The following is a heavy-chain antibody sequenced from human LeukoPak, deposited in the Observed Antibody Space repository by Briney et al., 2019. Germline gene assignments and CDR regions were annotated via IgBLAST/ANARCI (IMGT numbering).Heavy chain of an antibody. D-gene: IGHD7-27*01. CDR1: GGSISSYY. Sequence: SGTLSLTCTVSGGSISSYYWSWIRQPPGKGLEWIGYIYYSGSTNYNPSLKSRVTISVDTSKNQFSLKLSSVTAADTAVYYCARERAANWGLSGWFDPWGQGTLVTVSS. CDR3: ARERAANWGLSGWFDP. CDR2: IYYSGST. V-gene: IGHV4-59*01. J-gene: IGHJ5*02.